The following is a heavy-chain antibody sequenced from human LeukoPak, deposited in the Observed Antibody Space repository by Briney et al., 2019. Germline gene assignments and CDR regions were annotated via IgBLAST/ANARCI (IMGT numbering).Heavy chain of an antibody. Sequence: ASVKVSCKASGYTFTGYYMHWVRQAPGQGLEWMGWINPNSGGTNYAQKFQGRVTMTRDTSISTAYMELSRLRSDDTAVYYCARGATDGSYYFDYWGQGTLVTVSS. D-gene: IGHD1-26*01. CDR3: ARGATDGSYYFDY. CDR2: INPNSGGT. V-gene: IGHV1-2*02. CDR1: GYTFTGYY. J-gene: IGHJ4*02.